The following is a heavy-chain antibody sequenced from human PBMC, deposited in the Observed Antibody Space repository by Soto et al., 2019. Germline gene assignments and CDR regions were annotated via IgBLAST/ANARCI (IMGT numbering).Heavy chain of an antibody. CDR2: VYYSGST. CDR1: GGSIITTTYY. J-gene: IGHJ4*02. CDR3: ARAPTDYSHDY. V-gene: IGHV4-39*01. D-gene: IGHD4-4*01. Sequence: QLQLQESGPGLVKPSETLSLTCTVSGGSIITTTYYWGWLRQPPGKGLEWIGSVYYSGSTYYNPSLKSRVTISVDTSMNQVSLMRSSVTAADTAVYFCARAPTDYSHDYWGLGNLVTVSS.